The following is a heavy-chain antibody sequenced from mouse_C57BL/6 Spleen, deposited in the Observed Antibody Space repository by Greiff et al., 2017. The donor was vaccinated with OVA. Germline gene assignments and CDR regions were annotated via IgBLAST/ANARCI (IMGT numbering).Heavy chain of an antibody. D-gene: IGHD3-3*01. J-gene: IGHJ3*01. V-gene: IGHV1-61*01. Sequence: VQLQQPGAELVRPGSSVKLSCKASGYTFTSYWMDWVKQRPGQGLEWIGNIYPSDSETHYNQKFKDKATLTVDKSSSTAYMQLSSLTSEDSAVYYCARGRDLSSWFAYWGQGTLVTVSA. CDR2: IYPSDSET. CDR1: GYTFTSYW. CDR3: ARGRDLSSWFAY.